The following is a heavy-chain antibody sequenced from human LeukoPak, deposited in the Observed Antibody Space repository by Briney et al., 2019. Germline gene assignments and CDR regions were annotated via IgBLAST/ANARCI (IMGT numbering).Heavy chain of an antibody. CDR2: ISNSDSTI. Sequence: GGSLRLSCAASGFTFSSYEMNWVRQAPGRGLEWVSYISNSDSTIYYADSVKGRFTISRDNAKNSLYLQMNSLGAEDTAVYYCARERGGFCSSTTCLRAFDIWGQGTMVTVSS. D-gene: IGHD2-2*03. CDR1: GFTFSSYE. J-gene: IGHJ3*02. CDR3: ARERGGFCSSTTCLRAFDI. V-gene: IGHV3-48*03.